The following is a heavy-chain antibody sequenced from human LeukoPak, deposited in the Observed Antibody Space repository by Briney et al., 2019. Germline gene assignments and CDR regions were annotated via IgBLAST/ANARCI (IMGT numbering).Heavy chain of an antibody. CDR3: ARLGHSSGYSGPGRA. Sequence: SETLSLTCAVYGGSFSGYYWSWIRQPPGKGLEWIGEINHSGSTNYNPSLKSRVTISVDTSKNQFSLELSSVTAADTAVYYCARLGHSSGYSGPGRAWGQGTLVTVSS. CDR2: INHSGST. D-gene: IGHD3-22*01. J-gene: IGHJ4*02. V-gene: IGHV4-34*01. CDR1: GGSFSGYY.